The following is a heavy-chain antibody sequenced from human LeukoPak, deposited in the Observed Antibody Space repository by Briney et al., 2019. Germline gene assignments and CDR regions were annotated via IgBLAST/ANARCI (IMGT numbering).Heavy chain of an antibody. D-gene: IGHD3-10*01. CDR1: GGSFSGYY. CDR2: INHSGST. V-gene: IGHV4-34*01. CDR3: ARGDGFGDFSY. J-gene: IGHJ4*02. Sequence: SETLSLTCAVYGGSFSGYYWSWIRQPPGKVLEWIGEINHSGSTNYNPSLKGRVTISVDTSKNQFSLKLSSVTAADTAVYYCARGDGFGDFSYWGQGTLVTVSS.